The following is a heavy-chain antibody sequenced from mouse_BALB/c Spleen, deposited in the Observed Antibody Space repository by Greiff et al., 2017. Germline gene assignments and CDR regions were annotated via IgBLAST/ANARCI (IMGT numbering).Heavy chain of an antibody. Sequence: VQLKQSGPELVKPGASVKMSCKASGYTFTSYVMHWVKQKPGQGLEWIGYINPYNNGTKYNEKFKGKATLTSDKSSSTAYMELSSLTSEDSAVYYCARGGFTTATTFYAMDYWGQGTSVTVSS. D-gene: IGHD1-2*01. CDR2: INPYNNGT. CDR1: GYTFTSYV. V-gene: IGHV1-14*01. CDR3: ARGGFTTATTFYAMDY. J-gene: IGHJ4*01.